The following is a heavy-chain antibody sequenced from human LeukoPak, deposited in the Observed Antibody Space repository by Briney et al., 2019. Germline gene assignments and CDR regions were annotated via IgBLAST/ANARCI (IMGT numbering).Heavy chain of an antibody. CDR1: GFTFSSYA. CDR3: AREGGDILTGSYGGY. CDR2: INSDGSST. Sequence: GGSLRLSCAASGFTFSSYAMHWVRQAPGKGLVWVSRINSDGSSTSYADSVKGRFTISRDNAKNTLYLQMNSLRAEDTAVYYCAREGGDILTGSYGGYWGQGTLVTVSS. J-gene: IGHJ4*02. D-gene: IGHD3-9*01. V-gene: IGHV3-74*01.